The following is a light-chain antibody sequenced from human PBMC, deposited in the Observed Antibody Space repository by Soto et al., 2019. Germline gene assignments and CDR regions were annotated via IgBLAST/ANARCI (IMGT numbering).Light chain of an antibody. CDR1: QAISAW. J-gene: IGKJ3*01. V-gene: IGKV1-12*01. CDR3: QQANSFPFT. CDR2: AAS. Sequence: DIQMTQSPSSVSASVGDRVTITCRASQAISAWLAWYQQKPGKAPNLLIYAASHLHSGVPSRFSGSGSGTDFTLTISSLQPEDFATYFCQQANSFPFTFGPGPRVDIK.